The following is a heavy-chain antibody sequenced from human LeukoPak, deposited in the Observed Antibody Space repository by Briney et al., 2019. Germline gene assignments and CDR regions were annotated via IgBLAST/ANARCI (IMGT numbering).Heavy chain of an antibody. D-gene: IGHD6-6*01. CDR3: ARIKGIAARQPFDY. Sequence: PGGSLRLSCAASGFTFSSYSMNWVRQAPGKGLEWVSSISSSSSYIYYADSVKGRFTISRDNAKNSLYLQMNSLRAEDTAVYYCARIKGIAARQPFDYWGQGTLVTVSS. CDR2: ISSSSSYI. V-gene: IGHV3-21*01. J-gene: IGHJ4*02. CDR1: GFTFSSYS.